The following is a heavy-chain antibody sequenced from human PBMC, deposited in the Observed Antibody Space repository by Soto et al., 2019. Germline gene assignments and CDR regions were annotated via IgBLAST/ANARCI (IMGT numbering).Heavy chain of an antibody. V-gene: IGHV3-15*01. D-gene: IGHD3-16*01. Sequence: GGALRLSCAACGLNFRNSWMGWVRPAPGEGLEWVGRIKSKTDGGTTDYAAPVKGRFTISRDDSKNTLYLQMNSLKTEDTAVYYCTTDRLGLVTSLGYWRQGTLVTASS. J-gene: IGHJ4*02. CDR1: GLNFRNSW. CDR2: IKSKTDGGTT. CDR3: TTDRLGLVTSLGY.